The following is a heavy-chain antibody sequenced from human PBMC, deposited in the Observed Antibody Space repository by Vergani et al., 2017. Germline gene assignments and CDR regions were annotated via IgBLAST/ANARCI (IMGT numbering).Heavy chain of an antibody. Sequence: VQLVESGGGLVQPGGSLRLSCAASGFTFSSYGMHWVRQAPGKGLEWVAFIRYDGSNKYYADSVKGRFTISRDNSKNTLYLQMNSLRAEDTAVYYCARIIAAAGTYYYYGMDVWGQGP. CDR1: GFTFSSYG. J-gene: IGHJ6*02. CDR3: ARIIAAAGTYYYYGMDV. CDR2: IRYDGSNK. V-gene: IGHV3-30*02. D-gene: IGHD6-13*01.